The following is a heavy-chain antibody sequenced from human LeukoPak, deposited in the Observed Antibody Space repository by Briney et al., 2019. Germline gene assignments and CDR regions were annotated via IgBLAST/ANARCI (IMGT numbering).Heavy chain of an antibody. Sequence: GGSLRLSCAASGFTLDDYAMHWVRHAPGKGLEWVSGISWNSGSIGYADSVKGRFTISRDNAKNSLYLQMNSLRAEDTALYYCAKDFGYWGQGTLVTVSS. CDR1: GFTLDDYA. J-gene: IGHJ4*02. CDR2: ISWNSGSI. D-gene: IGHD3-3*01. CDR3: AKDFGY. V-gene: IGHV3-9*01.